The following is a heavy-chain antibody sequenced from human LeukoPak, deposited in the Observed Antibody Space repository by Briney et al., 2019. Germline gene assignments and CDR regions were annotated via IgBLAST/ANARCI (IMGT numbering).Heavy chain of an antibody. J-gene: IGHJ1*01. CDR2: ISSSSSYI. CDR3: AKYYYDSSGYSAEYFQH. D-gene: IGHD3-22*01. Sequence: PGGSLRLSCAASGFTFSSYSMNWVRQAPGKGLEWVSSISSSSSYIYYADSVKGRFTISRDNAKNSLYLQMNSLRAEDTAVYYCAKYYYDSSGYSAEYFQHWGQGTLVTVSS. CDR1: GFTFSSYS. V-gene: IGHV3-21*01.